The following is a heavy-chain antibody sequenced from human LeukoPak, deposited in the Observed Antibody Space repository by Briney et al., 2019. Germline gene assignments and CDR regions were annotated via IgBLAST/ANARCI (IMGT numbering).Heavy chain of an antibody. CDR2: ISGIGRTI. J-gene: IGHJ4*02. V-gene: IGHV3-11*04. CDR1: GFIVGDYG. D-gene: IGHD3-22*01. CDR3: AREDYDSRHIDY. Sequence: PGGSLRLSCITSGFIVGDYGMIWFRQAPGKGLEWVSYISGIGRTIYYADSVKGRFTISRDNTKKSVFLQMNSLTAEDTAVYYCAREDYDSRHIDYWGQGTLVTVSS.